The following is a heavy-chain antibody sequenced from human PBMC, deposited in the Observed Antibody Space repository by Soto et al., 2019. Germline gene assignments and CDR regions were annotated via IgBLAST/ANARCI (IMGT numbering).Heavy chain of an antibody. Sequence: QVQLVESGGGVVQPGRSLRLSCAASGFNFSAYGMHWVRQAPGTGLELVALLSFDASKKYYADSVKGRFTISRDTSRNTLYLQMNSLRVEDTPVYYCRVGVADWGQGTRVTVSS. D-gene: IGHD1-26*01. J-gene: IGHJ4*02. CDR2: LSFDASKK. CDR3: RVGVAD. CDR1: GFNFSAYG. V-gene: IGHV3-30*03.